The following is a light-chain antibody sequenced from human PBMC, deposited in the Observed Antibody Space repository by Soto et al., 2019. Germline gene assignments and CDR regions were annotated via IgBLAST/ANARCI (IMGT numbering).Light chain of an antibody. J-gene: IGLJ1*01. CDR3: QVCERFSDHNFV. CDR2: DDQ. Sequence: SYELTQPPSVSVSPGQTASITCGGDNIGTKSVHWYQQRPGQAPVLVVYDDQKRPSGIPERFSGSNSGNTATLTISRVETGVEADYYCQVCERFSDHNFVFGDGTKLTVL. V-gene: IGLV3-21*02. CDR1: NIGTKS.